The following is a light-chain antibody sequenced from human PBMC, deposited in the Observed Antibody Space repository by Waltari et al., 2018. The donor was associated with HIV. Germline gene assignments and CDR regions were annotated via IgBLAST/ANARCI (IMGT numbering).Light chain of an antibody. CDR2: DVS. CDR3: SSYTSSSTRV. CDR1: TSAVGGYYY. J-gene: IGLJ3*02. Sequence: QSALTQPASVSGFPGQSITLSRSGTTSAVGGYYYVSWYQRHPGKAPKLMIDDVSNRPSGVSNRFSGSKSGNTASLTISGLQAEDEADYYCSSYTSSSTRVFGGGTTVTVL. V-gene: IGLV2-14*03.